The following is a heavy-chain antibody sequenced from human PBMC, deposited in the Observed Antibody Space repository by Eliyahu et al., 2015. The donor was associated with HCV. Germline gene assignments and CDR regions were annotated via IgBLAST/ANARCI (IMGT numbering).Heavy chain of an antibody. Sequence: EWVGRIKSKTDGGTTDYAAPVKGRFTISRDDSKNTLYLQMNSLKTEDTAVYYCTIYTYGRCDYWGQGTLVTVSS. D-gene: IGHD5-18*01. CDR3: TIYTYGRCDY. V-gene: IGHV3-15*01. CDR2: IKSKTDGGTT. J-gene: IGHJ4*02.